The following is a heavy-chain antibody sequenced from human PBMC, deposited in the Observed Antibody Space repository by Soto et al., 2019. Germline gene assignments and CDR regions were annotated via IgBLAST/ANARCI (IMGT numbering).Heavy chain of an antibody. CDR1: GGSISSYY. D-gene: IGHD5-18*01. Sequence: PSETLSLTCTVSGGSISSYYWSWIRQPPGKGLEWIGYIYYSGSTNYNPSLMSRVSMSIDTSKNQFSLNLNSVTVADTAVYFCARELMGYSYGPGEVYWGRGTLVTVSS. CDR2: IYYSGST. CDR3: ARELMGYSYGPGEVY. J-gene: IGHJ4*02. V-gene: IGHV4-59*08.